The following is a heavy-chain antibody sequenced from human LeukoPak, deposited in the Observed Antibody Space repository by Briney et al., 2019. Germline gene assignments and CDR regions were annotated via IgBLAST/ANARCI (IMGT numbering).Heavy chain of an antibody. CDR2: IYYSGST. CDR1: GGSISSYY. J-gene: IGHJ6*02. Sequence: SETLSLTCTVSGGSISSYYWSWIRQPPGKGLEWIGYIYYSGSTNYNPSLKSRVTISVDTSKNQFSLKLSSVTAADTAVYYCARGKGGSYPLYYYGMDVWGQGTTVTVSS. D-gene: IGHD1-26*01. CDR3: ARGKGGSYPLYYYGMDV. V-gene: IGHV4-59*01.